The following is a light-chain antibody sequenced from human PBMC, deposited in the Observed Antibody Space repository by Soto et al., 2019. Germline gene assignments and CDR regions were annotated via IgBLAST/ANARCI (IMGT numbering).Light chain of an antibody. Sequence: DIQMTQSPSTLSASVGDRVTITCRASQSISSWLAWYHQKPGKAPKLLIYDASSLESGVPSRFSGSGSGTDFTLTISRLEPEDFAVYFCHQYDSTSSSWTFGQGTKVDI. V-gene: IGKV1-5*01. CDR2: DAS. CDR1: QSISSW. J-gene: IGKJ1*01. CDR3: HQYDSTSSSWT.